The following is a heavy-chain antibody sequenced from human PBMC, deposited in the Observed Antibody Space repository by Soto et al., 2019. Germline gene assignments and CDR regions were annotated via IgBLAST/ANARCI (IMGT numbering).Heavy chain of an antibody. Sequence: QVQLVQSGTEVKKPGASVKVSCKAPGYTLRSYGISWVRQAPGQGPEWMGWISGYNGNTHYPQKFQGKVTMTTDTSTSTAYMELRSLRSDDTAVYYCAKADSNYAGRFSYYYMDVWGNGTLVTVSS. V-gene: IGHV1-18*01. D-gene: IGHD4-4*01. J-gene: IGHJ6*03. CDR2: ISGYNGNT. CDR3: AKADSNYAGRFSYYYMDV. CDR1: GYTLRSYG.